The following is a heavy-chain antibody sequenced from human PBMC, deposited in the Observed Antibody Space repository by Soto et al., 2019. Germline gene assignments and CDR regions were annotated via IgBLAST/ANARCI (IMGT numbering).Heavy chain of an antibody. CDR2: MNPNSGNT. CDR3: AIRVWGQQLVNFDP. CDR1: VYTFTSYD. D-gene: IGHD6-13*01. J-gene: IGHJ5*02. V-gene: IGHV1-8*01. Sequence: ASVKVSCKASVYTFTSYDSNWVRQATGQGLEWMGWMNPNSGNTGYAQKFQGRVTMTRNTSISTAYMELSSLRSEDTAVYYCAIRVWGQQLVNFDPWGQGTLVTVS.